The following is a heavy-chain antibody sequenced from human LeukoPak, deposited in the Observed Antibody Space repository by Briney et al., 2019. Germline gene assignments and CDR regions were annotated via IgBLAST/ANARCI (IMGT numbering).Heavy chain of an antibody. V-gene: IGHV3-74*01. D-gene: IGHD4-11*01. CDR1: GFTFSSYW. J-gene: IGHJ4*02. CDR2: INSDGSGT. Sequence: GGSLMLSCAASGFTFSSYWMHWVRPAPGKGLVWVSRINSDGSGTSYADSVKGRFTISRDNAKNTLYLQMNSLRAEDTAVYYCARVHQATVTTFDYWGQGTLVTVSS. CDR3: ARVHQATVTTFDY.